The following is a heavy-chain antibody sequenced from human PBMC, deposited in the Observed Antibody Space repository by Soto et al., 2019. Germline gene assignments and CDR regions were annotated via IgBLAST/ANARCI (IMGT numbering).Heavy chain of an antibody. Sequence: SVKVSCKASGGTFSSYAISWVRQAPGQGLEWMGGIIPIFGTANYAQKFQGRVTITADESTSTAYMELSSLRSEDTAVYYCARDRGSSWSLYYYGMDVWGQGTTVTVSS. CDR2: IIPIFGTA. CDR3: ARDRGSSWSLYYYGMDV. V-gene: IGHV1-69*13. D-gene: IGHD6-13*01. J-gene: IGHJ6*02. CDR1: GGTFSSYA.